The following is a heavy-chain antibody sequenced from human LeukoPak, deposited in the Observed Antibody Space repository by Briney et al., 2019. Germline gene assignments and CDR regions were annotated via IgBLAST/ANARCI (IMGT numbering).Heavy chain of an antibody. CDR2: ITPNGSEK. V-gene: IGHV3-7*01. CDR1: GFTFSSYS. Sequence: PGGSLRLSCAASGFTFSSYSMNWVRQAPGKGLEWVASITPNGSEKYYVDSVRGRFTISRDDDKNSVYLQMNSLRAEDTAVYYCARDRAYKAFDYWGQGNLVSVSS. D-gene: IGHD5-24*01. CDR3: ARDRAYKAFDY. J-gene: IGHJ4*02.